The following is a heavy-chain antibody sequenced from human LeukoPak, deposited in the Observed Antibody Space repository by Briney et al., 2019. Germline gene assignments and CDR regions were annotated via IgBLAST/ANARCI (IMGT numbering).Heavy chain of an antibody. CDR3: ARRNGWGYYFDY. CDR1: GGSISSYY. Sequence: SETLSLTCTVSGGSISSYYWSWIRQPPGKGLEWIGYIYCSGSTNYNPSLKSRVTISVDTSKNQFSLKLSSVTAADTAVYYCARRNGWGYYFDYWGQGTLVTVSS. V-gene: IGHV4-59*08. J-gene: IGHJ4*02. CDR2: IYCSGST. D-gene: IGHD6-19*01.